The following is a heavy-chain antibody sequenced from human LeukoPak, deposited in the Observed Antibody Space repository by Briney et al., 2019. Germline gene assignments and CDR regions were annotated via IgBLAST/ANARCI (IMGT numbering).Heavy chain of an antibody. J-gene: IGHJ6*02. CDR3: ARTISYYYGMDV. CDR1: GGTFSSYA. CDR2: IIPIFGTA. Sequence: ASVKVSCKASGGTFSSYAISWVRQAPGQGLEWMGGIIPIFGTANYAQKFQGRVTITADESTSTAYTELSSLRSEDTAVYYCARTISYYYGMDVWGQGTTVTVSS. D-gene: IGHD3-3*01. V-gene: IGHV1-69*01.